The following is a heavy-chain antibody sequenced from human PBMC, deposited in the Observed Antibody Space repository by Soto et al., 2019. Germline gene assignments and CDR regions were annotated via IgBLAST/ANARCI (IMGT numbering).Heavy chain of an antibody. CDR1: GFSLSNVRMG. CDR2: IFSNDEE. J-gene: IGHJ4*02. CDR3: ARIERYSTYEYFDY. V-gene: IGHV2-26*01. Sequence: QVTLKESGPVLVKPTETLTLTCTVSGFSLSNVRMGVAWIRQPPGKALEWLAHIFSNDEESYTTSLRSRLTNSRDTFTRQVVLTMTNMDPVDTATYYCARIERYSTYEYFDYWGQGAPVTVSS. D-gene: IGHD5-12*01.